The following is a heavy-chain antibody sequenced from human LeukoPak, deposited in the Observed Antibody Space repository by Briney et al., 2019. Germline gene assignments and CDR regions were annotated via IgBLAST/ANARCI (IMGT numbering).Heavy chain of an antibody. D-gene: IGHD4-17*01. Sequence: SVNVSCKASGGTFNSYAISWVRQAPGQGLEWMGGIIPIFGTANYAQRFQGRVTITADESTSTAYMELSSLRSDDTAVYYCAREAVETVTTPDDAFDVWGQGTMVTVSS. CDR1: GGTFNSYA. CDR3: AREAVETVTTPDDAFDV. J-gene: IGHJ3*01. V-gene: IGHV1-69*13. CDR2: IIPIFGTA.